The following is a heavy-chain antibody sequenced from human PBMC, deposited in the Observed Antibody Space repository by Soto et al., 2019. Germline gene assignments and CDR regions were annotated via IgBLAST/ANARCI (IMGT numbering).Heavy chain of an antibody. CDR1: GFTFSSYS. CDR3: AKGGAYSYGYFEF. Sequence: GGSLRLSCAASGFTFSSYSMSWVRQAPGKGLEWVSSISTSSTKIFYADSVKGRFTISRDNAKNSLYLQMNSLRAEDTAVYYCAKGGAYSYGYFEFWGQGALVTVSS. V-gene: IGHV3-21*01. CDR2: ISTSSTKI. D-gene: IGHD5-18*01. J-gene: IGHJ4*02.